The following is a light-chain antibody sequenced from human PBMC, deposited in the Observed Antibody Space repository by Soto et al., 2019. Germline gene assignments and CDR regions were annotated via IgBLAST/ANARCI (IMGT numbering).Light chain of an antibody. Sequence: MTQSPVTLSVSPGERATLSCRASQFIGSNLAWYQQKPAQPPRLLLYDASTRATGIPARFSGSGSGTEFTLTISSLQSEDFAVYYCQQYNNWPPLTFGGGTKVDSK. CDR2: DAS. CDR1: QFIGSN. J-gene: IGKJ4*01. CDR3: QQYNNWPPLT. V-gene: IGKV3-15*01.